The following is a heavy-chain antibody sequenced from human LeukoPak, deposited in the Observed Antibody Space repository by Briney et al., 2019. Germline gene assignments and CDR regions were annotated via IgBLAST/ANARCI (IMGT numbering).Heavy chain of an antibody. D-gene: IGHD2-2*01. Sequence: PGGSLRLSCAASGFTFSSYEMNWVRQAPGKGLEWVSYISSSGSTIYYADSVKGRFTISRDNAKNSLYLQMNSLRAEDTAVYYCARESRVVPAAMGYWGQGTLVTVSS. CDR2: ISSSGSTI. V-gene: IGHV3-48*03. CDR1: GFTFSSYE. J-gene: IGHJ4*02. CDR3: ARESRVVPAAMGY.